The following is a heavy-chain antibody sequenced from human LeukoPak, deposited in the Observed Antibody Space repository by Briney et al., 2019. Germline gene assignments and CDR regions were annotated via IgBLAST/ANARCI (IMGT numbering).Heavy chain of an antibody. CDR3: ARAGSYFDY. D-gene: IGHD1-26*01. Sequence: GGSLRLSCAASGFTFSSYEMNWVRQAPGKGLEWVSYISSSGDNIYYADSVKGRFTISRDNAKNSLYPQVNSLRAEDTGLYYCARAGSYFDYWGQGTLVTVSS. CDR1: GFTFSSYE. CDR2: ISSSGDNI. J-gene: IGHJ4*02. V-gene: IGHV3-48*03.